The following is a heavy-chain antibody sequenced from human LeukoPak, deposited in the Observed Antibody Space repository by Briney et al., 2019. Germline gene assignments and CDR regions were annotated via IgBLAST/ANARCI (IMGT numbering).Heavy chain of an antibody. CDR1: GSTFTGYY. Sequence: ASVKVSCKASGSTFTGYYMHWVRQAPGQGLEGMGYIYPNSGATKYAQKFQGRVTMTRDTSISTAYMELSGLRSDDTAVYYCGTLLSNGPFDYWGQGSLVTVSS. CDR2: IYPNSGAT. V-gene: IGHV1-2*02. CDR3: GTLLSNGPFDY. J-gene: IGHJ4*02.